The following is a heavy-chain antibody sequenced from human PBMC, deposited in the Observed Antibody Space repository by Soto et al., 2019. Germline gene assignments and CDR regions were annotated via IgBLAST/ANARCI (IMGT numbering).Heavy chain of an antibody. D-gene: IGHD3-16*02. CDR3: TTDQDDFVWGSYRYIPEYFLH. V-gene: IGHV3-15*01. J-gene: IGHJ1*01. CDR1: GFTFSNAW. CDR2: IKSKTDVGTT. Sequence: VQLVESGGGLVKPGGSLRLSCAASGFTFSNAWMNWVRQAPGKGLEWVGRIKSKTDVGTTDYDAPLKGRFTISRDVSKNTLYLQMNSLNTEATAVYYCTTDQDDFVWGSYRYIPEYFLHWGQGTLVTVSS.